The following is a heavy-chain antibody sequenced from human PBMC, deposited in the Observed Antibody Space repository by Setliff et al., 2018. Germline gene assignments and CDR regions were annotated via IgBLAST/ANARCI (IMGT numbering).Heavy chain of an antibody. Sequence: SETLSLTCDVSGGSFTGYLWTWVRQPPGRGLEWIGGIDHRGNTNYNLSLTSRVTISVDSSRRQFSLKLNSVTAADAAMYFCARGVVATQYYHYYYIDLWDKGTTVTVSS. J-gene: IGHJ6*03. CDR2: IDHRGNT. V-gene: IGHV4-34*01. D-gene: IGHD2-21*01. CDR1: GGSFTGYL. CDR3: ARGVVATQYYHYYYIDL.